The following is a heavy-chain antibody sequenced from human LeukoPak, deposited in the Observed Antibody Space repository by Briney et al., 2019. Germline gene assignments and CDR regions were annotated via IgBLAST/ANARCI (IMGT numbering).Heavy chain of an antibody. Sequence: SETLSLTCTVSGGSNSSYYWSWIRQPPGKGLEWIGYIYYSGSTNYNPSLKSRVTISVDTSKNQFSLKLSSVTAADTAVYYCARDPESGSYALGYWGQGTLVTVSS. J-gene: IGHJ4*02. CDR1: GGSNSSYY. V-gene: IGHV4-59*01. D-gene: IGHD1-26*01. CDR3: ARDPESGSYALGY. CDR2: IYYSGST.